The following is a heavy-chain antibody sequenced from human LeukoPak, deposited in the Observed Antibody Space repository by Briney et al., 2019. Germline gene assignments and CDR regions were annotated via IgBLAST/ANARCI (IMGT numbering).Heavy chain of an antibody. D-gene: IGHD2/OR15-2a*01. Sequence: GRSLRLSCVASGFTFSTYGMHWVRQAPGKGLEWVAVMSHDGGIEKYADSVKGRFTISRDSSKKTLYLQLNSLRSDDAAVYYCARAEIIHSITHMDVWGQGTTVTVSS. V-gene: IGHV3-30*03. CDR3: ARAEIIHSITHMDV. CDR2: MSHDGGIE. CDR1: GFTFSTYG. J-gene: IGHJ6*02.